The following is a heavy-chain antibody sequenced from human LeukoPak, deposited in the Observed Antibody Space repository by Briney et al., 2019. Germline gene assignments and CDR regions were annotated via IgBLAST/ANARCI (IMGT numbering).Heavy chain of an antibody. CDR1: GYTFTSYG. D-gene: IGHD6-25*01. V-gene: IGHV1-18*01. CDR2: ISAYNGDT. Sequence: ASVKVSCKASGYTFTSYGISWVRQAPGQGLEWMGWISAYNGDTNYAQKLQGRVTMTTDTSTSTAYMELRSLRSDDTAVYYCARDPLRRGRDAFDIWGQGTMVTVSS. CDR3: ARDPLRRGRDAFDI. J-gene: IGHJ3*02.